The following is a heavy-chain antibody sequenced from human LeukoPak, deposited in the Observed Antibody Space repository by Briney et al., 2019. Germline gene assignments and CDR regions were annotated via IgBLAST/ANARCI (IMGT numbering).Heavy chain of an antibody. CDR1: GDSVSSNTVA. V-gene: IGHV6-1*01. J-gene: IGHJ4*02. D-gene: IGHD6-19*01. CDR2: TYYRSKWYN. Sequence: SQTLSLTCAISGDSVSSNTVAWIWIRQSPSRGLEWLGRTYYRSKWYNDYALSMNSRISINVDTSKNQFSLQLKSATPEDTAVYYCTRGSGGGWSDYWGQGTLVTVSS. CDR3: TRGSGGGWSDY.